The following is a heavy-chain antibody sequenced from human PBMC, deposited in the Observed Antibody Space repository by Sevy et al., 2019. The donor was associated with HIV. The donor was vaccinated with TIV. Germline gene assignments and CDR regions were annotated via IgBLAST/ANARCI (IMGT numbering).Heavy chain of an antibody. CDR2: IWNDRSNK. Sequence: GGSLRLSCAASGFTFSSYGMHWVRQAPGKGLEWVAVIWNDRSNKHYADSVKGRFTISRDNSKNTLYLQMNSLRADDTAVYYCASLPYNYYDSSGYSGNDAFDVWGQGTMVTVSS. J-gene: IGHJ3*01. CDR1: GFTFSSYG. CDR3: ASLPYNYYDSSGYSGNDAFDV. D-gene: IGHD3-22*01. V-gene: IGHV3-33*01.